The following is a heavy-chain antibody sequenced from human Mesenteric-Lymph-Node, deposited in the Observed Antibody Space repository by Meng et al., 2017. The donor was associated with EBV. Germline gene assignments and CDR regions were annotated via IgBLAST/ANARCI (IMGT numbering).Heavy chain of an antibody. CDR2: ISISSGNI. CDR3: ARRGSGHYPLDY. J-gene: IGHJ4*02. Sequence: VQLCGFGGDLVKPGGSPQLSWADSGFTFTDYYMNWIRQAPGQGLEWLSYISISSGNIYYADSVKGRFTISRDNAKNSLYLQMNSLRAEDTAVYYCARRGSGHYPLDYWGQGTLVTVSS. CDR1: GFTFTDYY. D-gene: IGHD3-22*01. V-gene: IGHV3-11*01.